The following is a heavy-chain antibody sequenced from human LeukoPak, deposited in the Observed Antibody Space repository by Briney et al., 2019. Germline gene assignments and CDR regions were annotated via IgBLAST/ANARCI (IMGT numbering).Heavy chain of an antibody. CDR3: ARDSKSIQAARRDYYYYYMDV. Sequence: SVKVSCKASGGTFSSYAISWVRQAPGQGLEWIGGIIPIFGTANYAQKFQGRVTITADESTSTAYMELSSLRSEDTAVYYCARDSKSIQAARRDYYYYYMDVWGKGTTVTVSS. J-gene: IGHJ6*03. CDR1: GGTFSSYA. D-gene: IGHD6-6*01. V-gene: IGHV1-69*13. CDR2: IIPIFGTA.